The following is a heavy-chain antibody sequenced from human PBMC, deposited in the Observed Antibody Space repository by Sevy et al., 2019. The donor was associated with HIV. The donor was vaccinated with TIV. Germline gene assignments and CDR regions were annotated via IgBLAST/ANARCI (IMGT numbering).Heavy chain of an antibody. J-gene: IGHJ6*02. CDR3: ARDDAVLRFWSGYCDYYYYYGMDV. D-gene: IGHD3-3*01. Sequence: SETLSLTCTVSGGSISSYYWSWIRQPAGKGLEWIGRIYTSGSTNYNPSLKSRVTMSVDTSKNQFSLKLSSVTAADTAVYYCARDDAVLRFWSGYCDYYYYYGMDVWGQGTTVTVSS. V-gene: IGHV4-4*07. CDR2: IYTSGST. CDR1: GGSISSYY.